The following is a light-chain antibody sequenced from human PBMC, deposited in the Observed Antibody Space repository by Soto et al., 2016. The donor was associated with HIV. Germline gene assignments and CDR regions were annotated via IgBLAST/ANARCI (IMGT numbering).Light chain of an antibody. V-gene: IGLV3-19*01. CDR3: NSRDTSGNHWV. CDR1: SLRSYY. J-gene: IGLJ3*02. CDR2: AKN. Sequence: SSELTQDPAVSVALGQTVRITCQGDSLRSYYASWYQQKPGQAPVLVIYAKNNRPSGIPDRFSGSSSGITASLTITGAQAEDEADYYCNSRDTSGNHWVFGGGTKLTVL.